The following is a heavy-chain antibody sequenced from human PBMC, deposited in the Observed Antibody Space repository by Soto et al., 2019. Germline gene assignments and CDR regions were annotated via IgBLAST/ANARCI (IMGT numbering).Heavy chain of an antibody. CDR1: EGSFTHYW. J-gene: IGHJ5*02. Sequence: PVVSQRNSWKAAEGSFTHYWIAWMSKKHVKGLEWMGVIFPDDSDTRYSPSFQVQFTISADKSISTAYLQWSSLKASDTAIFFCARRGGEYDRSTVFALLVQGTSVPGSS. CDR2: IFPDDSDT. V-gene: IGHV5-51*01. CDR3: ARRGGEYDRSTVFAL. D-gene: IGHD3-16*01.